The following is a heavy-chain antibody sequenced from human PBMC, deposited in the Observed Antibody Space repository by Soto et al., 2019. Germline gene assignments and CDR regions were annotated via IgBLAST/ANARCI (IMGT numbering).Heavy chain of an antibody. CDR2: TYYRSKWYN. CDR1: GDSVSSNSAA. J-gene: IGHJ6*02. V-gene: IGHV6-1*01. D-gene: IGHD6-6*01. Sequence: SRSLTCAVSGDSVSSNSAAWNWIRQSPSRGLEWLGRTYYRSKWYNDYAVSVKSRITINPDTSKNQFSLQLNSVTPEDTAVYYCARDVSSAWHYYYGMDVWGQGTTVTVSS. CDR3: ARDVSSAWHYYYGMDV.